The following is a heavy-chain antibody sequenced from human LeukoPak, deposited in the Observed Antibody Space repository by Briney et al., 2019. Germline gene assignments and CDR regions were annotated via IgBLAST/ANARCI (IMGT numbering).Heavy chain of an antibody. D-gene: IGHD3-9*01. Sequence: GGSLRLSCAASGFTFSYYWMTWVRQAPGKGLEWVANLRPDGRDKYYADSVKGRFTISRDNAKNSLYLQMNSLRAEDTAVYYCARAAIFGWFDPWGQGTLVTVSS. CDR1: GFTFSYYW. J-gene: IGHJ5*02. CDR3: ARAAIFGWFDP. V-gene: IGHV3-7*01. CDR2: LRPDGRDK.